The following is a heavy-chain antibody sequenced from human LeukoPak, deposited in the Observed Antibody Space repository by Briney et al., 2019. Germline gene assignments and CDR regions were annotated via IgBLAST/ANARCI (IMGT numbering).Heavy chain of an antibody. CDR3: ARGAVLYDSSGYYYAGYFDY. CDR1: GYTFTSYD. J-gene: IGHJ4*02. V-gene: IGHV1-8*01. D-gene: IGHD3-22*01. Sequence: ASVKVSCKASGYTFTSYDINWVRQATGQGLEWMGWMNPNSGNTGYVQKFQGRVTMTRNTSISTAYMELSSLRSEDTAVYYCARGAVLYDSSGYYYAGYFDYWGQGTLVTVSS. CDR2: MNPNSGNT.